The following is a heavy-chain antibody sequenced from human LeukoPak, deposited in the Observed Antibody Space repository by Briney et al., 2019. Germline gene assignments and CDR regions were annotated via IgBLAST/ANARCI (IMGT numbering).Heavy chain of an antibody. Sequence: GGSLRLSCVASGFTVSSNYMTWVRQAPGKGLEWVSVIYSNGNTYYADSVKGRFTVSRDNSKNPLYLQMHSLRADDTAVYYCARGDPYGDYVDYWGQGTLVTVSS. D-gene: IGHD4-17*01. CDR1: GFTVSSNY. V-gene: IGHV3-53*01. CDR2: IYSNGNT. J-gene: IGHJ4*02. CDR3: ARGDPYGDYVDY.